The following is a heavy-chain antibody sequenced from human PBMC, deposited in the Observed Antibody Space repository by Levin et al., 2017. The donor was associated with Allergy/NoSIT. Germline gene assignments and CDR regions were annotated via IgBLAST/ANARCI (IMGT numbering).Heavy chain of an antibody. V-gene: IGHV1-2*02. J-gene: IGHJ5*02. D-gene: IGHD2-15*01. CDR1: GYTFTGYY. CDR3: ARDPFYCSGGSCLNWFDP. CDR2: INPNSGGT. Sequence: ASVKVSCKASGYTFTGYYMHWVRQAPGQGLEWMGWINPNSGGTNYAQKFQGRVTMTRDTSISTAYMELSRLRSDDTAVYYCARDPFYCSGGSCLNWFDPWGQGTLVTVSS.